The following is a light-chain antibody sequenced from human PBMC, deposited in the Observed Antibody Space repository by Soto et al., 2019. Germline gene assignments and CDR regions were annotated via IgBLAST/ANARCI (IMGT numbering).Light chain of an antibody. V-gene: IGKV3-20*01. Sequence: EIVLTQSPGTLSLSPGDRATLSCRASQRVSSYLAWYQQKPGQAPRLLIYGASSRATGIPDRFSGSGSGTDFTLTINRLEPEDFAEYYCQQYTSSPFTFGPGTKVDVK. CDR3: QQYTSSPFT. J-gene: IGKJ3*01. CDR1: QRVSSY. CDR2: GAS.